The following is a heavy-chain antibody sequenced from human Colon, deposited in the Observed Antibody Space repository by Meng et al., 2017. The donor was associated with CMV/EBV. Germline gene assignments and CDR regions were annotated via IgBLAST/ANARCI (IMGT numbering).Heavy chain of an antibody. CDR3: AREGEDAYYNFDY. J-gene: IGHJ4*02. CDR2: INTNTGNP. D-gene: IGHD3-10*01. V-gene: IGHV7-4-1*02. Sequence: KDSGYTLNKYAMNWVRQAPGQGLEWMGWINTNTGNPTYAKGCTGRFVFSFDTSVSTAYLQISSLKAEDTAVHYCAREGEDAYYNFDYWGQGTLVTVSS. CDR1: GYTLNKYA.